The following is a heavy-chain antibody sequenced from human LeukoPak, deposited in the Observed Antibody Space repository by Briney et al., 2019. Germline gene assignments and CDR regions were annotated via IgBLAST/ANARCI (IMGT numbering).Heavy chain of an antibody. V-gene: IGHV3-66*02. D-gene: IGHD3-22*01. Sequence: PGGSLRLSCAASGFTVSSNYMSWVRQAPGKGLEWVSVIYSGGSTYYADSVKGRFTISRDNSKNTLYLQMNSLRAEDTAVYYCARSRFDDYYDSSGYYYSKKYNWFDPWGQGTLVTVSS. CDR2: IYSGGST. J-gene: IGHJ5*02. CDR3: ARSRFDDYYDSSGYYYSKKYNWFDP. CDR1: GFTVSSNY.